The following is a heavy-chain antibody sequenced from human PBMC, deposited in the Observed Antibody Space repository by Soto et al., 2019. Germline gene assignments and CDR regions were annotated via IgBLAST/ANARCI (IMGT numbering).Heavy chain of an antibody. CDR2: IIPIFGTA. CDR3: ANPVEGALDYYYGMDV. J-gene: IGHJ6*02. V-gene: IGHV1-69*13. CDR1: GGTFSSYA. Sequence: SVKVSCKASGGTFSSYAISWVRQAPGQGLEWMGGIIPIFGTANYAQKFQGRVTITADESTSTAYMELSSLRSEDTAVYYCANPVEGALDYYYGMDVWGQGTKVTVSS. D-gene: IGHD1-26*01.